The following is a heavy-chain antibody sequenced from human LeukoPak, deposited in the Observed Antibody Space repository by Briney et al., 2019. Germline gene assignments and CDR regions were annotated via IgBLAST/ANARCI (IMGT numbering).Heavy chain of an antibody. CDR3: AKNGFSSHI. CDR1: GVIFSSYA. Sequence: GGSLRLSCAASGVIFSSYAMSWVRQAPGKGLEWVSAISGSGGSTYYADSVKGRFTISRDNSKKTLYLQMNSLRAEDTAVYYCAKNGFSSHIGGQGTLVTVSS. J-gene: IGHJ4*02. D-gene: IGHD5-18*01. V-gene: IGHV3-23*01. CDR2: ISGSGGST.